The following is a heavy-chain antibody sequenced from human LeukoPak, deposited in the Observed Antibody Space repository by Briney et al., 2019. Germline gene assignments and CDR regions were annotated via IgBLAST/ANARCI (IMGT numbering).Heavy chain of an antibody. D-gene: IGHD1-1*01. CDR2: IWYDGSSK. J-gene: IGHJ4*02. CDR3: AREGVVQGALYYVDY. CDR1: GFTFSSYG. Sequence: GRSLRLSCAASGFTFSSYGMHWVRQAPGKGLEWVAVIWYDGSSKYYADSVKGRFTISRDNSKNTLYLQMNSLRAEDTAVYYCAREGVVQGALYYVDYWGQGTLVTVSS. V-gene: IGHV3-33*01.